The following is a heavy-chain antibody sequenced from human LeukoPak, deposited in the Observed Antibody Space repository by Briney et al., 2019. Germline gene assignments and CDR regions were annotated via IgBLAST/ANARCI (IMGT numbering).Heavy chain of an antibody. D-gene: IGHD6-19*01. CDR3: AKVIAVAGIAFDY. J-gene: IGHJ4*02. CDR1: GFTSSSYA. Sequence: PGGSLRLSCAASGFTSSSYAMSWVRQAPGKGLEWVSAISGSGGSTYYADSVKGRFTISRDNSKNTLYLQMNSLRAEDTAVYYCAKVIAVAGIAFDYWGQGTLVTVSS. V-gene: IGHV3-23*01. CDR2: ISGSGGST.